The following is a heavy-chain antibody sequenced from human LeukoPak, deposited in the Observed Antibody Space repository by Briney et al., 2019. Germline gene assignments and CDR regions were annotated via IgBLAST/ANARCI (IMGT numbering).Heavy chain of an antibody. D-gene: IGHD6-19*01. CDR2: INAYNGYT. V-gene: IGHV1-18*04. J-gene: IGHJ4*02. Sequence: ASAKVSCKASGYTFTNYGITWVRQAPGQGLEWMGWINAYNGYTNYAQKIQDRVTVTTDTSTSTAYMELRSLRSDDTAVYYCARGRGSSDWYYCDNWGQGTLVTVSS. CDR1: GYTFTNYG. CDR3: ARGRGSSDWYYCDN.